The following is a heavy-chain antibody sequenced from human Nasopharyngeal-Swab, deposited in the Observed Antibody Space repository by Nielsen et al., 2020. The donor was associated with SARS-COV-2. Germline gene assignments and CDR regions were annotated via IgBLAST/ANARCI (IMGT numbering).Heavy chain of an antibody. Sequence: GESLKISCPASGFTFSSFWMHWVRQAPGKGLVWVSRLNSDGSSTSYADSVQGRFTISRDNAKNTLFPQMNSVRVEDTAVYYCVGQSPEGYYYYYMDVWGTGTTVTVSS. CDR2: LNSDGSST. V-gene: IGHV3-74*01. CDR1: GFTFSSFW. J-gene: IGHJ6*03. CDR3: VGQSPEGYYYYYMDV.